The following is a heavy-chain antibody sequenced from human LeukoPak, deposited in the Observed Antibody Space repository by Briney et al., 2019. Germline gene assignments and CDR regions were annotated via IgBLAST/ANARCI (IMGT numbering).Heavy chain of an antibody. V-gene: IGHV3-48*02. D-gene: IGHD2-15*01. CDR2: ISSSSSTT. J-gene: IGHJ4*02. CDR3: ARDGGCSGGNCYQRFDS. Sequence: PGGSLRLSCAASGFTFSGYSMNWVRQAPGKGLEWVSYISSSSSTTYYADSVQGRFTISRDNAKNSLYLQMDSLRDGDTAVYYCARDGGCSGGNCYQRFDSWGQGTLVTVSP. CDR1: GFTFSGYS.